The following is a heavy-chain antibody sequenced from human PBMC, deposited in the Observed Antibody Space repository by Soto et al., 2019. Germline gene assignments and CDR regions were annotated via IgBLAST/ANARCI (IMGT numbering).Heavy chain of an antibody. J-gene: IGHJ3*02. V-gene: IGHV4-34*01. Sequence: QVQLQQWGAGLLKPSETLSLTCAVYGGSVSSRSNYYWSWIRQPPGKGLECIGEMSHSGGTHFNPSLKSRVTISVDTSKNQFSLKMSSVTAADTALYYCARVERGTATTVVDAFDIWGPGTMVTVSS. D-gene: IGHD1-1*01. CDR1: GGSVSSRSNYY. CDR2: MSHSGGT. CDR3: ARVERGTATTVVDAFDI.